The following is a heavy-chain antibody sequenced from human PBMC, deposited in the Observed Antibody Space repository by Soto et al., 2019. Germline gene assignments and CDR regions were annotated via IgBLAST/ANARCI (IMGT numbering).Heavy chain of an antibody. D-gene: IGHD3-9*01. Sequence: GGSLRLSCAASGFTFSSYSMNWVRQAPGKGLEWVSSISSSSSYIYYADSVKGRFTISRDNAKNSLYLQMNSLRAEDTAVYYCARDEGATYYDILTGYYRLGYYYMDVWGKGTTVTVS. V-gene: IGHV3-21*01. CDR1: GFTFSSYS. CDR3: ARDEGATYYDILTGYYRLGYYYMDV. J-gene: IGHJ6*03. CDR2: ISSSSSYI.